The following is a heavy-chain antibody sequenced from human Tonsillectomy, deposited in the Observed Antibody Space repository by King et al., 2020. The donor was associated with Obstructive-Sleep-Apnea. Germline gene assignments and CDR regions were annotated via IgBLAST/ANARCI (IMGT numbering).Heavy chain of an antibody. CDR2: VFPEDSDA. CDR1: GYDFTRYW. Sequence: GQLVKSGAEVKKSGESLRISCKGSGYDFTRYWIAWVRQMPGKGLEWVGIVFPEDSDATYNPSFQGHVTFSADRSIKTVYLRWSSLKASDTAIYYCVRYDDAGYLDDWGQGTLVTVSA. V-gene: IGHV5-51*01. D-gene: IGHD3-22*01. CDR3: VRYDDAGYLDD. J-gene: IGHJ4*02.